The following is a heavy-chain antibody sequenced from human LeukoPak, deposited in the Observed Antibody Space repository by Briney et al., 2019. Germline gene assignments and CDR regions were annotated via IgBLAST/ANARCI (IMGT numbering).Heavy chain of an antibody. D-gene: IGHD6-13*01. J-gene: IGHJ4*02. CDR3: ARGGTSGYSSSLHFWGGNYYFDY. V-gene: IGHV3-7*01. CDR1: GFTFSSYG. CDR2: IKQDGNEK. Sequence: PGGSLRLSCAASGFTFSSYGMHWVRQAPGTGLEWVANIKQDGNEKYYVDSVRGRFTITRDNAKNSLYLQMNSLRAEDTAVYYCARGGTSGYSSSLHFWGGNYYFDYWGQGTLVTVSS.